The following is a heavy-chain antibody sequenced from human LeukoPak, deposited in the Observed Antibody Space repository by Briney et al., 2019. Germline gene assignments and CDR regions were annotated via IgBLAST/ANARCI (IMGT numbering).Heavy chain of an antibody. CDR1: GFTFSSYG. J-gene: IGHJ6*03. Sequence: GGTLRLSCAASGFTFSSYGMSWVRQAPGKGLEWVSAISGSGGSTYYADSVKGRFTISRDNSKNTLYLQMNSLRAEDTAVYYCAKGGNYCGSGSYGYYYYYYMDVWGKGTTVTISS. CDR2: ISGSGGST. D-gene: IGHD3-10*01. V-gene: IGHV3-23*01. CDR3: AKGGNYCGSGSYGYYYYYYMDV.